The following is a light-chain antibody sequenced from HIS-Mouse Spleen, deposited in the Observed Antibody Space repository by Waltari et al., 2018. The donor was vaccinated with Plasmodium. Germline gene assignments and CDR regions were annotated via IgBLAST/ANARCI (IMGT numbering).Light chain of an antibody. CDR1: QGISSY. V-gene: IGKV1-8*01. Sequence: AIRMTPSPSSFSASTGDRVPITCRASQGISSYLAWYQQKPGKAPKLLIYAASTLQSGVPSRFSGSGSGTDFTLTISCLQSEDFATYYCQQYYSYPFTFGPGPKVAIK. CDR2: AAS. J-gene: IGKJ3*01. CDR3: QQYYSYPFT.